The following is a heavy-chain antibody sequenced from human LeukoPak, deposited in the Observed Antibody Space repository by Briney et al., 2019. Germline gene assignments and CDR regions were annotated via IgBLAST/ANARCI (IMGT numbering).Heavy chain of an antibody. CDR1: GFSFTNAW. V-gene: IGHV3-48*01. CDR2: ISSSSSTI. CDR3: AKTDVRKIFGVVTS. D-gene: IGHD3-3*01. Sequence: PGGSLRLSCAASGFSFTNAWMNWVRQAPGKGLEWVSYISSSSSTIYYADSVKGRFTISRDNSKNTLYLQMNSLRAEDTAVYYCAKTDVRKIFGVVTSWGQGTLVTVSS. J-gene: IGHJ4*02.